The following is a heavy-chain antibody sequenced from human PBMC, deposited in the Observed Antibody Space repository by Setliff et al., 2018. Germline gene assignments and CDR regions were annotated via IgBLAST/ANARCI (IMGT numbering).Heavy chain of an antibody. CDR3: ARDGGGDSDAFDI. V-gene: IGHV1-2*06. D-gene: IGHD3-16*01. CDR1: GYTFTGYY. Sequence: ASVKVSCKASGYTFTGYYMYWVRQAPGQGLEWMGRINSSSGATIYAQKFQGRVTMTSDTSTSTAYMELGRLRSDDTAVYFCARDGGGDSDAFDIWGQGTMVTVSS. CDR2: INSSSGAT. J-gene: IGHJ3*02.